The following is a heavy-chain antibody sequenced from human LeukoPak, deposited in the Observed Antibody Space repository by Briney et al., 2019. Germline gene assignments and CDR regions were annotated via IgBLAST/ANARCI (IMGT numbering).Heavy chain of an antibody. V-gene: IGHV3-21*01. J-gene: IGHJ4*02. CDR1: GFTFSNAW. Sequence: GGSLRLSCAASGFTFSNAWMSWVRQAPGKGLEWVSSISSSSSYIYYADSVKGRFTISRDNAKNSLYLQMNSLRAEDTAVYYCARLYSSGWRYFDYWGQETLVTVSS. D-gene: IGHD6-19*01. CDR2: ISSSSSYI. CDR3: ARLYSSGWRYFDY.